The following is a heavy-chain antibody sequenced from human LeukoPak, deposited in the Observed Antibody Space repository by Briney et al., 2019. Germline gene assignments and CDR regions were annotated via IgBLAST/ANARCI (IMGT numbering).Heavy chain of an antibody. V-gene: IGHV3-15*01. D-gene: IGHD5-12*01. CDR2: IKSKTDGGTT. Sequence: GGSLRLSCAASGFTFSNAWMSWVRQAPGKELEWVGRIKSKTDGGTTDYAAPVKGRFTISRDDSKNTLYLQMNSLKTEDTAVYYCTTVATRSYAADWFDPWGQGTLVTVSS. CDR1: GFTFSNAW. J-gene: IGHJ5*02. CDR3: TTVATRSYAADWFDP.